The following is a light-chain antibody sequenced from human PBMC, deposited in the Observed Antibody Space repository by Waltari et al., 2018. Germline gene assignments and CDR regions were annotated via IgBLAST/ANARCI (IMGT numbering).Light chain of an antibody. CDR1: QSVGKY. Sequence: EVVLTQSPGTLSLSPGEGATLSCRASQSVGKYLAWYQQRPGQAPRLLIYHASSRATGIPYRFSGSGSETDFSLTISRLEPEDFAVYYCQKYRSLPATFGQGTKVEI. V-gene: IGKV3-20*01. CDR2: HAS. CDR3: QKYRSLPAT. J-gene: IGKJ1*01.